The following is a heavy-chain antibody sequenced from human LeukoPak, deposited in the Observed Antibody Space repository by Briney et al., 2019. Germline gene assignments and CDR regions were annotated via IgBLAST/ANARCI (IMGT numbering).Heavy chain of an antibody. CDR2: INPNSGGT. CDR3: ASGASIAAAGTLVDY. Sequence: ASVKVSCKASGDTFTGYYMHWVRPAPGQGLGWMGWINPNSGGTNYAQKFQGRVTMTRDTSISTAYMELSRLRSDDTAVYYCASGASIAAAGTLVDYWGQGTLVTVSS. D-gene: IGHD6-13*01. V-gene: IGHV1-2*02. J-gene: IGHJ4*02. CDR1: GDTFTGYY.